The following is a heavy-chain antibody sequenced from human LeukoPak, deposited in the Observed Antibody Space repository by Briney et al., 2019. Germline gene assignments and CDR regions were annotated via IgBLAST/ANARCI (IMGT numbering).Heavy chain of an antibody. CDR1: GGSINSGSYY. CDR2: IHTTGST. Sequence: SQTLSLTCTVSGGSINSGSYYWNRIRQSAGKGLEWIGHIHTTGSTNYNPSLKSRVTISVDTSKNQFSLNLTSMTAADTAVYYCARSSYYDILTGYFTFDYWGQGTLVTVSS. V-gene: IGHV4-61*09. D-gene: IGHD3-9*01. CDR3: ARSSYYDILTGYFTFDY. J-gene: IGHJ4*02.